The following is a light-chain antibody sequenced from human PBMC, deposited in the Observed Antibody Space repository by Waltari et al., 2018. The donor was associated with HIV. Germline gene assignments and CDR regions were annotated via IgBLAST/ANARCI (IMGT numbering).Light chain of an antibody. Sequence: EIVLTQSPATLSLSPGERATLSCRASQSVSSRYLAWYQQKPGQAPRLVIYNVSKRARLPDRFTGSGSGTDFTLTINSMEPEDFAVYFCQQYDVSRTFGQGTKVEVK. J-gene: IGKJ1*01. CDR3: QQYDVSRT. V-gene: IGKV3-20*01. CDR2: NVS. CDR1: QSVSSRY.